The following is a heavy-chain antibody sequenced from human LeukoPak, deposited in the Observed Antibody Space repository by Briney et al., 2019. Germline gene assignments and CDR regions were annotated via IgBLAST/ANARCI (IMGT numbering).Heavy chain of an antibody. CDR2: INAGNGNT. J-gene: IGHJ5*02. CDR3: ARDVDRVFNWFDH. V-gene: IGHV1-3*01. CDR1: GYIFTSYA. Sequence: ASVTVSCKASGYIFTSYAMHWVRQAPGQRLEWMGWINAGNGNTKYSQKFQGRVTITRDTSATTVYMELSSLRSEDTAVYYCARDVDRVFNWFDHWGQGTLVTVSS. D-gene: IGHD6-13*01.